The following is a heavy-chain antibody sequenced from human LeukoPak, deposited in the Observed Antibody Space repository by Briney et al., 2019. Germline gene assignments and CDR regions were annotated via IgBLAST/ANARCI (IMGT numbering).Heavy chain of an antibody. Sequence: PGGSLRLSCAVSGFTFSSYYMHWVSQTPGKGLVWVSRISSDGGNTNYADSVKGRFTISRDNAKNTLYLQMNSLRAEYTAVYYCIRVPYWGQGALVTVSS. CDR1: GFTFSSYY. J-gene: IGHJ4*02. V-gene: IGHV3-74*01. CDR2: ISSDGGNT. CDR3: IRVPY.